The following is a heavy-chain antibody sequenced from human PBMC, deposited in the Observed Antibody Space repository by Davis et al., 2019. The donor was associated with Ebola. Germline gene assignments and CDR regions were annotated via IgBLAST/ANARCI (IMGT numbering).Heavy chain of an antibody. CDR1: GFTFSNAW. D-gene: IGHD3-9*01. Sequence: PGGSLRLSCAASGFTFSNAWMNWVRQAPGKGLEWVGRIKTKTDGGTIDYAAPVKGRFTVSRDDSKSTVYLQMNSLRAEDTAVYYCARSDILTGYYSVDYWGQGTLVTVSS. V-gene: IGHV3-15*07. CDR2: IKTKTDGGTI. J-gene: IGHJ4*02. CDR3: ARSDILTGYYSVDY.